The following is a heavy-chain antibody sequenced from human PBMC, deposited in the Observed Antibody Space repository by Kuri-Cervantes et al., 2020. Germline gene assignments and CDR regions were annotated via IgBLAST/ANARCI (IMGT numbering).Heavy chain of an antibody. CDR1: GFTFSSYW. J-gene: IGHJ4*02. CDR2: IKQDGSEK. Sequence: GGSLRLSCAASGFTFSSYWMSWVRQAPGKGLEWVANIKQDGSEKYYVDSVKGRFTISRDNAKNSLYLQMNSLRAEDTAVYYCANYVRRSGNYYIENWGQGTLVTVSS. CDR3: ANYVRRSGNYYIEN. V-gene: IGHV3-7*01. D-gene: IGHD1-26*01.